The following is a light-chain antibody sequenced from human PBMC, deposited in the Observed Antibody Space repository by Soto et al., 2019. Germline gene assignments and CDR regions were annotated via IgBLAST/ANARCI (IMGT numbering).Light chain of an antibody. Sequence: EIVLTQSPATLSLSPGERATLSGRASQSVSTYLAWYQQRPGQAPRLLIYDASSGATGIPARFSGSGSGTDFTLTISRLEPEDFAVYYCQHRSNWITFGGGTKVEIK. V-gene: IGKV3-11*01. J-gene: IGKJ4*01. CDR3: QHRSNWIT. CDR1: QSVSTY. CDR2: DAS.